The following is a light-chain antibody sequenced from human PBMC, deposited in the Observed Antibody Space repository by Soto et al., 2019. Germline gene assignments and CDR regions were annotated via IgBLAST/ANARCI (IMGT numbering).Light chain of an antibody. J-gene: IGLJ3*02. CDR2: EVS. CDR1: SSDVGAYDY. Sequence: QSALTQPASVSGSPGQSITISCTGTSSDVGAYDYVSWSQQHPGKAPKLLIYEVSNRPSGVSNRFSASKSGNTASLTISGLQPEDEADYYCSSYTSRNNWVFGGGTKLTVL. CDR3: SSYTSRNNWV. V-gene: IGLV2-14*01.